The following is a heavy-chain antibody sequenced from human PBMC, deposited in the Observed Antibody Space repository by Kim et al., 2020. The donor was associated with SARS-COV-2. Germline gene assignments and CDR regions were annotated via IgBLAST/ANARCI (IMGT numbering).Heavy chain of an antibody. J-gene: IGHJ5*02. CDR3: ARGGITGTTGWFDP. V-gene: IGHV4-34*01. CDR2: INHSGST. Sequence: SETLSLTCAVYGGSFSGYYWSWIRQPPGKGLEWIGEINHSGSTNYNPSLKSRVTISVDTSKNQFSLKLSSVTAADTAVYYCARGGITGTTGWFDPWGQGTLVTVSS. D-gene: IGHD1-20*01. CDR1: GGSFSGYY.